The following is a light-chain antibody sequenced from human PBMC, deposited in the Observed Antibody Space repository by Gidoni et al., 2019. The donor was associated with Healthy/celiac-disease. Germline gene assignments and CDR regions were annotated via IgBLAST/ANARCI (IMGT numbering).Light chain of an antibody. CDR2: AAS. CDR3: KQSYSTPYT. CDR1: QSISSY. Sequence: DIQMTQSPSSLSASVGDRVTITCRASQSISSYLNWYQQKPGKAPKLLIYAASSLQSGVPSRFSGSGSGTDFTLTISSLKPEDFATYYCKQSYSTPYTFGQGTKLEIK. V-gene: IGKV1-39*01. J-gene: IGKJ2*01.